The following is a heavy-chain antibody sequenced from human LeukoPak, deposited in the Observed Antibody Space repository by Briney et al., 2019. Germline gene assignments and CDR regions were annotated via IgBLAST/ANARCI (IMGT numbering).Heavy chain of an antibody. Sequence: SETLSLTCTVSAGSISSSSYYSGWIRQPPGKGLEWIGSIYYSGSTYYNPSLKSRVTISVDTSKNQFSLKLSSVTAADTAVYYSAVLNSYDSSGYLDYWGQGTLVTVSS. D-gene: IGHD3-22*01. CDR2: IYYSGST. CDR1: AGSISSSSYY. V-gene: IGHV4-39*01. CDR3: AVLNSYDSSGYLDY. J-gene: IGHJ4*02.